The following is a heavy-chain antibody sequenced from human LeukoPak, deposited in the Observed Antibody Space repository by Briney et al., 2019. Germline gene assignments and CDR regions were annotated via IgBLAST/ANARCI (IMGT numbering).Heavy chain of an antibody. Sequence: ASVKVSCKASGYTFTSYDINWVRQATGQGLEWMGWMNPNSGNTGNAQKFQGRVTMTRNTSISTAYMELSSLRSGDTAVYYCARAAYYDFWSGYYSYGMDVWGQGTTVTVSS. CDR1: GYTFTSYD. D-gene: IGHD3-3*01. CDR2: MNPNSGNT. J-gene: IGHJ6*02. CDR3: ARAAYYDFWSGYYSYGMDV. V-gene: IGHV1-8*02.